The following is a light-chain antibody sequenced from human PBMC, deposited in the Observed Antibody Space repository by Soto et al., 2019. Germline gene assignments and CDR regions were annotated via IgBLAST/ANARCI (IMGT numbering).Light chain of an antibody. CDR1: SSDVGGYNY. CDR2: DVS. J-gene: IGLJ2*01. Sequence: QSALTQPSSVSGSPGQSVTMSCTGTSSDVGGYNYVSWYQQHPGKAPKLMIYDVSKRPSGVPDRFSGSKSGNTASLTISGLQAEDEADYYCCSYAGIPVVFGGGTKLTVL. V-gene: IGLV2-11*01. CDR3: CSYAGIPVV.